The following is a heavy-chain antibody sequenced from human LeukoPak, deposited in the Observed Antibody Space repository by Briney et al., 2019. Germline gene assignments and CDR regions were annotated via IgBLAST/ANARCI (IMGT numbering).Heavy chain of an antibody. D-gene: IGHD3-10*01. V-gene: IGHV4-34*01. CDR3: ARQARITMVRGSHYYMDV. J-gene: IGHJ6*03. Sequence: SETLSLTCTVSGGSISSYYWSWIRQPPGKGLEWIGEINHSGSTNYNPSLKSRVTISVDTSKNQFSLKLSSVTAADTAVYYCARQARITMVRGSHYYMDVWGKGTTVTISS. CDR1: GGSISSYY. CDR2: INHSGST.